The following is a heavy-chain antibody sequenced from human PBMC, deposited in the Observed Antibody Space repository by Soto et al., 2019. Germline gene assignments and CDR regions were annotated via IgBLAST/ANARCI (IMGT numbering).Heavy chain of an antibody. J-gene: IGHJ4*02. Sequence: ASETLSVTCTVSGGSISSYYWSWIRQPPGKGLEWIGCIYYSGSSNYNPSLKSRVTISVDTSKNQFSLKLSSVTAADTAVYYCARWLRPYYFDYWGQGTLVTVSS. CDR1: GGSISSYY. CDR2: IYYSGSS. V-gene: IGHV4-59*01. D-gene: IGHD5-12*01. CDR3: ARWLRPYYFDY.